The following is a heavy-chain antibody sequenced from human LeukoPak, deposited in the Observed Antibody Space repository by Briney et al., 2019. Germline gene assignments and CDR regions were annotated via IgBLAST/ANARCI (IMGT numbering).Heavy chain of an antibody. CDR3: ARVAPYSSGWYSFDY. CDR1: GFTFSSYG. D-gene: IGHD6-19*01. V-gene: IGHV3-33*01. CDR2: IWYDGSDK. J-gene: IGHJ4*02. Sequence: GRSLTLSCAASGFTFSSYGMHWVRQAPGTGLEWVAVIWYDGSDKYYADSVKGRFTISRDNSENTLYLRMSSLRVEDTAVYYCARVAPYSSGWYSFDYWGRGTRDTVSS.